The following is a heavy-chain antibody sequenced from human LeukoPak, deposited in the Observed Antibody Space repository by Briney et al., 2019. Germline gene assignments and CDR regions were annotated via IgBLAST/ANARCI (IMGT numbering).Heavy chain of an antibody. CDR3: VRANWFGDLRWFDP. CDR1: GFTFSGYG. D-gene: IGHD3-10*01. Sequence: GGSLRLSCAASGFTFSGYGMHWVRQAPGKGLEWVAFIRYDGSNKYYADSVKGRFTISRDNSKNTLYLQMNSLRAEDTAVYYCVRANWFGDLRWFDPWGQGTLVTVSS. CDR2: IRYDGSNK. V-gene: IGHV3-30*02. J-gene: IGHJ5*02.